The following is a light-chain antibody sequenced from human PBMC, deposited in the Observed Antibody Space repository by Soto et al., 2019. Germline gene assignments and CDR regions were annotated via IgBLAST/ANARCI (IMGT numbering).Light chain of an antibody. CDR1: QSVSSSY. CDR2: GAS. Sequence: EIVLTQSPGTLSLSPGEGATISCRASQSVSSSYLAWYQQKPGQAPRLLIYGASSRATGIPDRFSGSGSGTDFTLTISRLEPEDFAVYYCQHYGYSPWTFGQGTKVDIK. V-gene: IGKV3-20*01. CDR3: QHYGYSPWT. J-gene: IGKJ1*01.